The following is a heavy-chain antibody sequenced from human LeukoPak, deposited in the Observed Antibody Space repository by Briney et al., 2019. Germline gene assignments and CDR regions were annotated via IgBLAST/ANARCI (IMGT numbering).Heavy chain of an antibody. CDR2: IYYSGST. V-gene: IGHV4-30-4*01. CDR1: GGSISSGDYY. J-gene: IGHJ6*02. CDR3: AGTRSSSWFRYYFYGMDV. Sequence: PSQTLSLTCTVSGGSISSGDYYWSWIRQPPGKGLEWIGYIYYSGSTYYNPSLKSRVTISVDTSKNQFYLKLSSVTAADTAVYYCAGTRSSSWFRYYFYGMDVWGQGTRVTV. D-gene: IGHD6-13*01.